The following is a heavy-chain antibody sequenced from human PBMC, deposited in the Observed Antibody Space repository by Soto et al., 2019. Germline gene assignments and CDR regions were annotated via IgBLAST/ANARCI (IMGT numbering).Heavy chain of an antibody. J-gene: IGHJ4*02. CDR1: GFTFSSYA. D-gene: IGHD3-16*01. Sequence: PGGSLRLSCAAPGFTFSSYAMSWVRQAPGKGLEWVSAISGSGGSTYYADSVKGRFTISRDNSKNTLYLQMNSLRAEDTAVYYCAKAWSRSAISRTAVLTFNFDYWGQGTLVTVSS. CDR2: ISGSGGST. CDR3: AKAWSRSAISRTAVLTFNFDY. V-gene: IGHV3-23*01.